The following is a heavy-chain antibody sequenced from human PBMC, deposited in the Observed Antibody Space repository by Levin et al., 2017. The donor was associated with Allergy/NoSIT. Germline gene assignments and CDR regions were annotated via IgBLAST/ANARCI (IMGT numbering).Heavy chain of an antibody. CDR2: INHSGST. V-gene: IGHV4-34*01. CDR3: AGGRRAGYNYVGGPSPFDF. CDR1: GGSFSGYF. J-gene: IGHJ4*02. D-gene: IGHD5-24*01. Sequence: PSQTLSLTCAVYGGSFSGYFWSWIRQPPGKGLEWIGEINHSGSTNANPSLKSRVTISVDTSKNQFSLKLRSVTAADPAVYYCAGGRRAGYNYVGGPSPFDFWGPGTLVTVSS.